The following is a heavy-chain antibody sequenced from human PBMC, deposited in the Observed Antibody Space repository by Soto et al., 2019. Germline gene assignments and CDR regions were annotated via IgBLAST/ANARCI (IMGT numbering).Heavy chain of an antibody. CDR2: VFSSGTT. CDR1: GDSISSGNKY. D-gene: IGHD3-16*01. J-gene: IGHJ6*02. V-gene: IGHV4-30-4*01. CDR3: ARVPSPFDYYYAMDV. Sequence: SETLSLTCTVSGDSISSGNKYWSWIRQPPGKGLEWIGYVFSSGTTYYNPSLKGRVSISLDASENQFSLKFASVTDADSAVYYCARVPSPFDYYYAMDVWGQGTTVTVSS.